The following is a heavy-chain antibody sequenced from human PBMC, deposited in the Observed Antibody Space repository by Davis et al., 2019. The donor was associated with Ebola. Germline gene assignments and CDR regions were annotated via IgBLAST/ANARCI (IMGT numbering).Heavy chain of an antibody. Sequence: SETLSLTCAVSGGSISSSNWWSWVRQPPGKGLEWIGEIYHSGSTNYNPSLKSRVTISVDTSKNQFSLKLSSVTAADTAVYYCARGRQWELLVDYWGQGTLVTVSS. V-gene: IGHV4-4*02. CDR2: IYHSGST. CDR1: GGSISSSNW. CDR3: ARGRQWELLVDY. D-gene: IGHD1-26*01. J-gene: IGHJ4*02.